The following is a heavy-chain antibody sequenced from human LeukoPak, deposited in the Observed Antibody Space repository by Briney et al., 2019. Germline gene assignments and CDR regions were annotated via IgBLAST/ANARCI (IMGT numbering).Heavy chain of an antibody. CDR1: GFTFSTYW. V-gene: IGHV3-7*01. J-gene: IGHJ4*02. D-gene: IGHD6-13*01. CDR2: IKQDGSVK. Sequence: QSGGSLRLSCVVSGFTFSTYWMSWVRQAPGKGLECVATIKQDGSVKNYGDSVQGRFTISRDNAKNSLYLQMHSLRVEDTAVYYCAKGSAGIDYWGQGTLVTVSS. CDR3: AKGSAGIDY.